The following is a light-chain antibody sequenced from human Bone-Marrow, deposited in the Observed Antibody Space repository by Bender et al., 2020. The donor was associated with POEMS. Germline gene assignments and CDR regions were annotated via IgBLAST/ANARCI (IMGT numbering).Light chain of an antibody. Sequence: QSALTQPASVSGSPGQSITISCTGTSSDIGSYNFVSWYQQHPGNPPKLLIYDVPHRPSRVSDRFSGSKSGYTASLTISGLQAEDEADYYCCVFAGSYSGVGGGTKVTVL. J-gene: IGLJ2*01. V-gene: IGLV2-14*03. CDR3: CVFAGSYSG. CDR1: SSDIGSYNF. CDR2: DVP.